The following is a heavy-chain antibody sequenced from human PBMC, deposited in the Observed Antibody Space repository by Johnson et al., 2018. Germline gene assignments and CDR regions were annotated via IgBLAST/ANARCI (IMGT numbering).Heavy chain of an antibody. Sequence: VQLVQSGGDLVQPGGSLKLSCAAFGLTVSQNYMSWVRQAPGKGPEWVSVIYSSGSTYYVDSVKGRFTISRDNSKNTLYLQMNSLRAEDTAMYYCGRNRDYYLYMDVWGKGTTVTVSS. V-gene: IGHV3-66*02. CDR2: IYSSGST. CDR1: GLTVSQNY. CDR3: GRNRDYYLYMDV. J-gene: IGHJ6*03. D-gene: IGHD2/OR15-2a*01.